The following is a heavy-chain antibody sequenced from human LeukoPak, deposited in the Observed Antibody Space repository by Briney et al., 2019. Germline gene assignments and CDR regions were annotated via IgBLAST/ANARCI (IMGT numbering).Heavy chain of an antibody. CDR3: TTDRAGDAFDI. CDR2: IKSKTDGGTT. CDR1: GFNFNNAW. Sequence: PGGSLRLSCAASGFNFNNAWMSWVRQAPGKGLEWVGRIKSKTDGGTTDYAAPVKGRFTISRDDSKNTLYLQMNSLKTEDTAVYYCTTDRAGDAFDIWGQGTMVTVSS. J-gene: IGHJ3*02. V-gene: IGHV3-15*01.